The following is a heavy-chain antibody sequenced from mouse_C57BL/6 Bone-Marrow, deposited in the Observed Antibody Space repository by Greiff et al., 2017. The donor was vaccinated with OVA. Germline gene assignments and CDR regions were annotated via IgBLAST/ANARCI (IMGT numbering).Heavy chain of an antibody. CDR2: IHPNSGST. Sequence: VQLQQSGAELVKPGASVKLSCKASGYTFTSYWMHWVKQRPGQGLEWIGMIHPNSGSTNYNEKFKSKATLTVDKSSSTAYIQLSSLTSEDSAVYYCARSYGNYPDYWGQGPSVTVSS. CDR3: ARSYGNYPDY. V-gene: IGHV1-64*01. D-gene: IGHD2-1*01. J-gene: IGHJ4*01. CDR1: GYTFTSYW.